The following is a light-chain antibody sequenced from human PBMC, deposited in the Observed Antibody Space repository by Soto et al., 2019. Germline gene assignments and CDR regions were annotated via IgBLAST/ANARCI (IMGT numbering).Light chain of an antibody. CDR3: QQYYSTPLT. V-gene: IGKV4-1*01. Sequence: DIVMTQSPDSLAVSLGERATINCKSSQSVLYSSNNKNYLAWYQQKPRQPPKLLIYWASTRESGVPDRFSGSGSGTDFTLTISSLQAEDVAVYYCQQYYSTPLTSGGGTKVEIK. CDR2: WAS. J-gene: IGKJ4*01. CDR1: QSVLYSSNNKNY.